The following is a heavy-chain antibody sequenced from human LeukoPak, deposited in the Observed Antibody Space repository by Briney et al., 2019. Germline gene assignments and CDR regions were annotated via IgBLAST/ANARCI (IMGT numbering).Heavy chain of an antibody. Sequence: PGGSLRLSCAVSGFPFSRHAMTWVRQPPGKGLEWVSALSRGGDTTYYADSVKGRFTISRDVSKNILYLQLDSLRADDTALYYCANEEVPNDYWGQGTLVTVAS. CDR3: ANEEVPNDY. V-gene: IGHV3-23*01. D-gene: IGHD4/OR15-4a*01. CDR2: LSRGGDTT. J-gene: IGHJ4*02. CDR1: GFPFSRHA.